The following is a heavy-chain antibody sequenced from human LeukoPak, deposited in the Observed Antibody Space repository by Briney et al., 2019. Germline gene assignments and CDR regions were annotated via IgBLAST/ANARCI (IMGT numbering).Heavy chain of an antibody. CDR1: GGSFSGYY. Sequence: SETLSLTCAVYGGSFSGYYWSWIRQPPGKGLEWIGEINHSGSTNYNPSLKSRVTISVDTSKNQFSLKLSSVTAADTAVYYCARGAGEVWFGELFPLDYWGQGTLVTVSS. J-gene: IGHJ4*02. CDR2: INHSGST. V-gene: IGHV4-34*01. D-gene: IGHD3-10*01. CDR3: ARGAGEVWFGELFPLDY.